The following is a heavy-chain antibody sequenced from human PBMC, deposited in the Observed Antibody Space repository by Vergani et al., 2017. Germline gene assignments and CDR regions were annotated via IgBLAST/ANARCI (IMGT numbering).Heavy chain of an antibody. D-gene: IGHD3-3*01. V-gene: IGHV4-38-2*01. CDR2: IYYSGST. Sequence: QVQLQESGPGLVKPSETLSLTCAVSYYSISSAYYWGWIRQPPGKGLEWIGSIYYSGSTYYNPSLKSRVTISVDTSKNQFSLKLSSVTAADTAVYYCARQTDYDFWSGFSPWGQGTLVTVSS. J-gene: IGHJ5*02. CDR3: ARQTDYDFWSGFSP. CDR1: YYSISSAYY.